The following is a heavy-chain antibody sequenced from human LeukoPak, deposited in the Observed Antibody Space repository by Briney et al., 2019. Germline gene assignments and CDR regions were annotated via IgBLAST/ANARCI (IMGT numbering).Heavy chain of an antibody. D-gene: IGHD2-2*01. CDR1: GYTFTSYD. Sequence: ASVKVSCKASGYTFTSYDINWVRQATGQGLEWMGWMNPTSGKTGYTQKFEGRVTMTSDTSTGTAYMAMSSLRSEDTAVYYCARGSRYCSSDNCYHFDYWGQGTLVTGSS. V-gene: IGHV1-8*01. J-gene: IGHJ4*02. CDR3: ARGSRYCSSDNCYHFDY. CDR2: MNPTSGKT.